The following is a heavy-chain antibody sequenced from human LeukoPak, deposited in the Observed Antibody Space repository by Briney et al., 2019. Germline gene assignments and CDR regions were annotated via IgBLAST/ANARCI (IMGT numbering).Heavy chain of an antibody. CDR1: GFTFSDYY. J-gene: IGHJ4*02. D-gene: IGHD3-22*01. CDR2: ISSSGSTI. Sequence: GGSLRLSCAASGFTFSDYYMSWIRQTPGKGLEWVAYISSSGSTIYYADSVKGRFTISRDNAKNSLYLQMNSLRAEDTAVYYCARGTIYDHELIDYWGQGPLVTVSS. CDR3: ARGTIYDHELIDY. V-gene: IGHV3-11*04.